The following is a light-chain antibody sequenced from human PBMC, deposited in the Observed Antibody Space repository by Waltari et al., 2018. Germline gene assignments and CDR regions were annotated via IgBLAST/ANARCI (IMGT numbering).Light chain of an antibody. Sequence: DVVMTQSPDFLAVSLGERATIHCKSSQSLFYSSNNKNYFAWYQQKPGQPPKLLIYWASTRESGVPDRFSGSGSGTDFTLTISSLQAEDVAIYFCQQYLSAPFTFGQGTRLEIK. V-gene: IGKV4-1*01. CDR3: QQYLSAPFT. CDR1: QSLFYSSNNKNY. J-gene: IGKJ5*01. CDR2: WAS.